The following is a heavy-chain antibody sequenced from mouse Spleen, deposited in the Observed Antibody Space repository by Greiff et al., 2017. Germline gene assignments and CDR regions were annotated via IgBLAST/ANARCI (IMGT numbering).Heavy chain of an antibody. CDR2: INPYNGDT. CDR3: ARAGSSYAYYFDY. V-gene: IGHV1-20*02. D-gene: IGHD1-1*01. J-gene: IGHJ2*01. Sequence: EVQLQQSGPELVKPGASVKISCKASGYSFTGYFMNWVMQSHGKSLEWIGRINPYNGDTFYNQKFKGKATLTVDKSSSTAHMELRSLASEDSAVYYCARAGSSYAYYFDYWGQGTTLTVSS. CDR1: GYSFTGYF.